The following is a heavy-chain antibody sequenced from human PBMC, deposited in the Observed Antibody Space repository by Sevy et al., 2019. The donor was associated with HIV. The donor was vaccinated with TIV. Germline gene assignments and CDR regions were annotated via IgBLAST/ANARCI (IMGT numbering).Heavy chain of an antibody. D-gene: IGHD3-3*01. J-gene: IGHJ4*02. Sequence: SETLSLTCSVSGGSIGSYYWSWIRQPPGKGLEWIGYIYYSGSTNYNPSLKSRVTISVDTSKNQFSLKLSSVTAADTAVYYCARVIGDHRGYSDYWGQGTLVTVSS. V-gene: IGHV4-59*01. CDR3: ARVIGDHRGYSDY. CDR2: IYYSGST. CDR1: GGSIGSYY.